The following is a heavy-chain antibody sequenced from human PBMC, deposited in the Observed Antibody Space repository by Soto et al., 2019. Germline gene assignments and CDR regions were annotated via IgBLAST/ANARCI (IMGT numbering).Heavy chain of an antibody. CDR2: IYSGGST. Sequence: GGSLRLSCAASGFTVSSNYMSWVRQAPGKGLEWVSVIYSGGSTYYADSVKGRFTISRDNSKNTLYLQMNSLRAEDTAVYYCAKRYSSGWYYFDSWGQGTLVTVS. J-gene: IGHJ4*02. D-gene: IGHD6-19*01. CDR3: AKRYSSGWYYFDS. V-gene: IGHV3-66*01. CDR1: GFTVSSNY.